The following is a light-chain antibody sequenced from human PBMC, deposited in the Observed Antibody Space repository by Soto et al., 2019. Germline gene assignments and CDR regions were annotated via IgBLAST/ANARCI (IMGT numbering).Light chain of an antibody. Sequence: SALTQPRSVSGSPGQSVTISCTGTGSDVGGYNYVSWYLQHPGKAPKLIIYDVTKRPSGVPDRFSGSKSGNAASLTISGLQAEDEADYYCCSYAGDYTVIFGGGTKLTVL. CDR1: GSDVGGYNY. J-gene: IGLJ2*01. CDR2: DVT. V-gene: IGLV2-11*01. CDR3: CSYAGDYTVI.